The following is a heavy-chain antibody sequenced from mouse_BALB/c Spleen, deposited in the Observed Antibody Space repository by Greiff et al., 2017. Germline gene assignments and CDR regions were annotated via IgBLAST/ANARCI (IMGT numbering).Heavy chain of an antibody. D-gene: IGHD2-1*01. CDR3: ARDGNYEDAWFAY. CDR2: ISSGGSYT. V-gene: IGHV5-9-4*01. J-gene: IGHJ3*01. CDR1: GFTFSSYA. Sequence: EVKLVESGGGLVKPGGSLKLSCAASGFTFSSYAMSWVRQSPEKRLEWVAEISSGGSYTYYPDTVTGRFTISRDNAKNTLYLEMSSLRSEDTAMYYCARDGNYEDAWFAYWGQGTLVTVSA.